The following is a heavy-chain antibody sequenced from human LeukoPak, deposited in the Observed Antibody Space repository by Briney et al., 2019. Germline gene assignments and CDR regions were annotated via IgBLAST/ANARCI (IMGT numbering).Heavy chain of an antibody. CDR3: ARGRLAAADLSHRAFDI. Sequence: GASVKVSCKASGYTFTSYNINWVRQAPGQGLEWMGWMNPKTDNTGYAQKFQGRVTMTRNTSISTAYMELNSLRSEDTAVYYCARGRLAAADLSHRAFDIWGQGTVVTVSS. J-gene: IGHJ3*02. V-gene: IGHV1-8*01. D-gene: IGHD2-15*01. CDR2: MNPKTDNT. CDR1: GYTFTSYN.